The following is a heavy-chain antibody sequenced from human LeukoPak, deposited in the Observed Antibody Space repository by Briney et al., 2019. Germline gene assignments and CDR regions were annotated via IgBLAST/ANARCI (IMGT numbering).Heavy chain of an antibody. CDR2: MNPNSGNT. V-gene: IGHV1-8*01. J-gene: IGHJ3*02. CDR1: GYTFTSYD. CDR3: ARGGHYYDSSGYEAAFDI. Sequence: ASVKVSCKASGYTFTSYDINWVGQATRQGLEWMGWMNPNSGNTGYAQKFQGRVTMTRNTSISTAYMELSSLRSEDMAVYYCARGGHYYDSSGYEAAFDIWGQGTMVTVSS. D-gene: IGHD3-22*01.